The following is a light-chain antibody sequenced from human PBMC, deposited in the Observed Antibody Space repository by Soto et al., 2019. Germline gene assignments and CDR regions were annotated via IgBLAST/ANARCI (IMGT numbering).Light chain of an antibody. Sequence: DIQMNQSPSSLYASVGDRVTITCQASQNIKNYLNWYQQKPGRAPKLLIYDASNLEAGVPSRFRGIGSGTDFTFTISRLKPEDIATYYCQQYENIPTFGQGTKVDIK. CDR1: QNIKNY. CDR3: QQYENIPT. V-gene: IGKV1-33*01. CDR2: DAS. J-gene: IGKJ1*01.